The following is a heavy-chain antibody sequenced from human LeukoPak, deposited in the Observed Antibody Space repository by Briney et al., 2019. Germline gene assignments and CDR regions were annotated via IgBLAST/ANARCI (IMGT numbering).Heavy chain of an antibody. CDR3: ASFNVINYFDP. J-gene: IGHJ5*02. CDR1: GFTFRSYN. CDR2: ISYSSTTI. Sequence: GGSLRLSWAAPGFTFRSYNMNWVRQAPGKGLEWISYISYSSTTIYYADSVKGRFTISRDNAKNSLYLQMNNLRAEDTALYYCASFNVINYFDPWGQGTLVTVSS. V-gene: IGHV3-48*01. D-gene: IGHD2/OR15-2a*01.